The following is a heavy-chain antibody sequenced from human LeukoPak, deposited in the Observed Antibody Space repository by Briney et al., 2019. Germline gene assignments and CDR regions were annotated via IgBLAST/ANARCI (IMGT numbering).Heavy chain of an antibody. CDR1: GYTFTGYY. J-gene: IGHJ4*02. D-gene: IGHD3-9*01. V-gene: IGHV1-2*02. CDR2: INPNSGGT. CDR3: ARDTTYYDILTGYDY. Sequence: GASVNVSCKASGYTFTGYYMHRVRQAPGQGLEWMGWINPNSGGTNYAQKFQGRVTMTRDTSISTAYMELSRLRSDDTAVYYCARDTTYYDILTGYDYWGQGTLVTVSS.